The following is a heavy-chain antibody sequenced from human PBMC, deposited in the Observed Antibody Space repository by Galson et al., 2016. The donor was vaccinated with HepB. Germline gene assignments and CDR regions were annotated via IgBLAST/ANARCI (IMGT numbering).Heavy chain of an antibody. Sequence: SLRLSCAASGFTFSSYWMHWVRQVPGKGLVWVSRIEGDGTGTHYADSVKGRFTISRDNAKNTLYVQMIGLRDEDTAVYYFARGVSSAPRSSFDHWGQGILVSVSS. J-gene: IGHJ4*02. CDR2: IEGDGTGT. V-gene: IGHV3-74*01. CDR3: ARGVSSAPRSSFDH. CDR1: GFTFSSYW. D-gene: IGHD6-19*01.